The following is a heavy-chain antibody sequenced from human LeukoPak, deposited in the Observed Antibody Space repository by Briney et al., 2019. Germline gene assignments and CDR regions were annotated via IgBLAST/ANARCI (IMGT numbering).Heavy chain of an antibody. Sequence: PGGSLSLSCAASGFTFSTYAMSWVRQAPGKGLEWVSASGSGSNTYYADSVKGRFTISRDNAKNTLSLQMNSLRAEDTAVYYCAKGGNCSGGSCYLGLDFWGQGTLVTVSS. CDR1: GFTFSTYA. CDR2: SGSGSNT. D-gene: IGHD2-15*01. CDR3: AKGGNCSGGSCYLGLDF. V-gene: IGHV3-23*01. J-gene: IGHJ4*02.